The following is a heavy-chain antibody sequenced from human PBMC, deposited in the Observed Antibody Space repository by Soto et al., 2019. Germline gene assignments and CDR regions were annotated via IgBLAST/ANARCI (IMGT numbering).Heavy chain of an antibody. CDR2: IKYDESEK. J-gene: IGHJ6*04. CDR1: GFTFRTYW. V-gene: IGHV3-7*05. CDR3: ARVRTEIYYGVDV. Sequence: EVQLVESGGGLVQPGGSLRLSCVASGFTFRTYWMAWVRQAPEKGLEWVANIKYDESEKYYVDSVKGRFTVSRDNARNSLFVQMNSVRAEDTAVYYCARVRTEIYYGVDVWGEGTAVTVSS.